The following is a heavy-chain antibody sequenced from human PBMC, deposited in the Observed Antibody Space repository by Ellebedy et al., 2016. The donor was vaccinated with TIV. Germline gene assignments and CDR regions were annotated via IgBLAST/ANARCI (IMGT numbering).Heavy chain of an antibody. Sequence: GGSLRLSXVASGFTFRSHGIYWVRQAPGKGLERVAVLSCDGSNKYYADSVRGRFTISRDNSKNTLYLQMNSLRTDDMAVYYCARGGSSGSSDYWGQGTLVTVSS. CDR2: LSCDGSNK. J-gene: IGHJ4*02. D-gene: IGHD3-10*01. V-gene: IGHV3-30*03. CDR3: ARGGSSGSSDY. CDR1: GFTFRSHG.